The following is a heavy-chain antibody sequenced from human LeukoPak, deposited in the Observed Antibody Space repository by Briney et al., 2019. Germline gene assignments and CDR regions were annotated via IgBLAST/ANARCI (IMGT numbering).Heavy chain of an antibody. J-gene: IGHJ4*02. CDR1: GVSINSYY. Sequence: SETLSLTCTVSGVSINSYYWSWIRQPPGKGLEWIGSIYYSGSTYYNPSLKSRVTLSVDTSKNQFSLKLSSVTAADTAVYFCARHEGGYSGYDRLDYWGQGTLVTVSS. D-gene: IGHD5-12*01. V-gene: IGHV4-59*05. CDR3: ARHEGGYSGYDRLDY. CDR2: IYYSGST.